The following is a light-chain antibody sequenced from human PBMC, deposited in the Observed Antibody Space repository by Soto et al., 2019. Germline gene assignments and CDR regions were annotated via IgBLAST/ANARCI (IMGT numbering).Light chain of an antibody. J-gene: IGKJ2*01. Sequence: DIQMTQSPSSLSASVGDRVTITCRASQTIYNYLNWYQQKPGKAPKVLIYAASSLQSGVPSRFSGRRSGTDLTLTISSLQPEDFATYYCQQSFTTPYTFGQGTRLDI. V-gene: IGKV1-39*01. CDR1: QTIYNY. CDR3: QQSFTTPYT. CDR2: AAS.